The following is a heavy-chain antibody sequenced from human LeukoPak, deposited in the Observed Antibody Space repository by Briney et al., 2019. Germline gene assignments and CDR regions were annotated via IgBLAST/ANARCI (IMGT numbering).Heavy chain of an antibody. Sequence: GGSLRLSCAASGFTFSSYWMSWVRQAPGKGLEWVSYISSSGSTIYYADSVKGRFTISRDNAKNSLYLQMNSLRAEDTAVYYCARGSDDDPDAFDIWGQGTMVTVSS. J-gene: IGHJ3*02. CDR3: ARGSDDDPDAFDI. CDR2: ISSSGSTI. CDR1: GFTFSSYW. V-gene: IGHV3-48*04. D-gene: IGHD3-3*01.